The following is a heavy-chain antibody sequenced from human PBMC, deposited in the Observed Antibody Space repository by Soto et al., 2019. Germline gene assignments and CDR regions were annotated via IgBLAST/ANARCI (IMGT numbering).Heavy chain of an antibody. V-gene: IGHV1-69*12. CDR1: GGTFSSYA. J-gene: IGHJ4*02. CDR3: VRVVAIPGYPDN. Sequence: QVQLVQSGAEVRQPASSVKVSCKTSGGTFSSYAISWVLQAPGQGLEWMGGIVPIVDTSTYAQKFQGRVTITADESTSTVYMELSSLRSDDTAVYYCVRVVAIPGYPDNWGQGTLDTVSS. CDR2: IVPIVDTS. D-gene: IGHD5-12*01.